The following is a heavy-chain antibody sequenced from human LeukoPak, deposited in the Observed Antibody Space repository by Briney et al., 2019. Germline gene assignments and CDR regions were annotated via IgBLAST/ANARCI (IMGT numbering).Heavy chain of an antibody. V-gene: IGHV3-74*01. Sequence: GGSLRLSCAASGFTFSSYWMHWVRQAPGKGLVWVSRINSDGSSTSYADSVKGRFTISRDNAKNTPYLQMNSLRAEDTAVYYCARVSNSNDSSDYYYYDYWGQGTLVTVSS. D-gene: IGHD3-22*01. CDR2: INSDGSST. CDR3: ARVSNSNDSSDYYYYDY. J-gene: IGHJ4*02. CDR1: GFTFSSYW.